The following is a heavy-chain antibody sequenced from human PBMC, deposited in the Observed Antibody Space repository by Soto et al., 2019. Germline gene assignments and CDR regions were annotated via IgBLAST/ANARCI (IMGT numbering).Heavy chain of an antibody. CDR2: ISGGGGST. D-gene: IGHD2-2*02. V-gene: IGHV3-23*01. J-gene: IGHJ4*02. Sequence: EVQLLESGGGLVQPGGSLRLSCAASGFTFSSYAMSWVRQAPGKGLEWVSAISGGGGSTYYADSVKGRFIISRDNSKSTLYLQMNSLRAEDTAVYYCAKDHIVVVPAAIFNFGYWGQGTLVTVSS. CDR1: GFTFSSYA. CDR3: AKDHIVVVPAAIFNFGY.